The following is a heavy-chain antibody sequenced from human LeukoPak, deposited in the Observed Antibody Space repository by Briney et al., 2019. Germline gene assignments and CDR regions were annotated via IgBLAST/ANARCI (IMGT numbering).Heavy chain of an antibody. D-gene: IGHD5-12*01. J-gene: IGHJ6*02. CDR1: GGSFSGYY. CDR2: INHSGST. Sequence: SETLSLTCAVYGGSFSGYYWSWICQPPGKGLEWIGEINHSGSTNYNPSLKSRVTISVDTSKNQFSLKLSSVTAADTAVYYCARGLAGRGGYYYGMDVWGQGTTVTVSS. CDR3: ARGLAGRGGYYYGMDV. V-gene: IGHV4-34*01.